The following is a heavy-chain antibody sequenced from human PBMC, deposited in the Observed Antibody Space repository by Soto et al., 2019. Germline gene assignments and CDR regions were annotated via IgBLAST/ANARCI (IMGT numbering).Heavy chain of an antibody. CDR1: GFSLSNARMG. CDR2: IFSNDEK. D-gene: IGHD3-3*01. Sequence: QVTLKESGPVLVKPTETLTLTCTVSGFSLSNARMGVSWIRQPPGKALEWLAHIFSNDEKSYRTSLTSRLTTTNDTSKSQVVLTMTNMDPVDTATYYCARIETVSYDFWSGYFPADWFDPWGQGTLVTVSS. J-gene: IGHJ5*02. CDR3: ARIETVSYDFWSGYFPADWFDP. V-gene: IGHV2-26*01.